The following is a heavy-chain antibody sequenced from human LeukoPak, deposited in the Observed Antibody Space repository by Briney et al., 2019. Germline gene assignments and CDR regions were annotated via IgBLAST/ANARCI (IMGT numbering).Heavy chain of an antibody. D-gene: IGHD5-12*01. CDR1: GFTFSNYA. CDR3: ARDVGSGYDAFDI. Sequence: PGGSLGLSCAASGFTFSNYAMNWVRQAPGKGLEWVSFIATSGGITYYIDSLKGRFTISRDNAKNSLYLQMSSLRAEDTAVYFCARDVGSGYDAFDIWGQGTMVSVSS. CDR2: IATSGGIT. J-gene: IGHJ3*02. V-gene: IGHV3-48*03.